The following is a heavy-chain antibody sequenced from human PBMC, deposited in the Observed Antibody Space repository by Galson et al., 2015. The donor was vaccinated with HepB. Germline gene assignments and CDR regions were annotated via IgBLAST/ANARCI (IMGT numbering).Heavy chain of an antibody. CDR3: AREGIGGNEFDS. CDR1: GFTFSNHW. CDR2: INQDGSEK. J-gene: IGHJ4*02. Sequence: SLRLSCAVSGFTFSNHWMSWVRQAPGKGLEWVANINQDGSEKYFVDSVKGRFTISRDNAKSSLYLQMSSLRAEDTAVYSCAREGIGGNEFDSWGQGTLVTVSS. D-gene: IGHD1-1*01. V-gene: IGHV3-7*01.